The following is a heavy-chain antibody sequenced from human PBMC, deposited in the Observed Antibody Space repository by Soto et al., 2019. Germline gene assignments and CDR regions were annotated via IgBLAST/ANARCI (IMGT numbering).Heavy chain of an antibody. D-gene: IGHD2-2*01. CDR2: INHSGST. J-gene: IGHJ4*02. V-gene: IGHV4-34*01. CDR3: ARGRLSIRGYCSSTSCPRKATEPFDY. CDR1: GGSFSGYY. Sequence: SETLSLTCAVYGGSFSGYYWSWIRQPPGKGLEWIGEINHSGSTNYNPSLKSRVTISVDTSKNQFSLKLSSVTAADTAVYYCARGRLSIRGYCSSTSCPRKATEPFDYWGQGTLVTVSS.